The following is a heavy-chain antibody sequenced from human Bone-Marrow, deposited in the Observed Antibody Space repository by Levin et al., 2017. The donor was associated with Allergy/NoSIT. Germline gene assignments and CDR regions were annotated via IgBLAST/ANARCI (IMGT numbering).Heavy chain of an antibody. D-gene: IGHD1-1*01. V-gene: IGHV4-59*11. Sequence: SSETLSLTCAVSGTSISSHYWSWIRQSPGKGLEWIGYIFYSGSTNYNPSLESRVAISVDTSKNEVSLKVRSVTAADTAVYFCARVKTVTRLEYWGPGIQVTVSS. CDR3: ARVKTVTRLEY. J-gene: IGHJ1*01. CDR2: IFYSGST. CDR1: GTSISSHY.